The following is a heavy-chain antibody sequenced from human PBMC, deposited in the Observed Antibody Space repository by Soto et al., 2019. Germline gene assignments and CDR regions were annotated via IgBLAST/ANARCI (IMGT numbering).Heavy chain of an antibody. V-gene: IGHV3-30-3*01. CDR1: GFTFSSYA. Sequence: QVQLVESGGGVVQPGRSLRLSCAASGFTFSSYAMHWVRQAPGKGLEWVAVISYDGSNKYYADSVKGRFTITRDNSKNTLYLQMNSLRAEDTAVYYCAKALIGAAADYFDYWGQGTLVTVSS. J-gene: IGHJ4*02. CDR3: AKALIGAAADYFDY. D-gene: IGHD6-13*01. CDR2: ISYDGSNK.